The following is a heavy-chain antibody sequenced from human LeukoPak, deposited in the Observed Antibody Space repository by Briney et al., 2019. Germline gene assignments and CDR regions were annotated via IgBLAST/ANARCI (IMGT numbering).Heavy chain of an antibody. D-gene: IGHD2-2*01. CDR2: TYYRSTWYN. V-gene: IGHV6-1*01. J-gene: IGHJ5*02. CDR1: GDSVSSNSVT. CDR3: ARRLTQYDCFDP. Sequence: SQTLSLTCAISGDSVSSNSVTWNWIRQSPSRGLEWLGRTYYRSTWYNDCAVSVRGRITVNPDTSKNQFSLHLDSVTPEDTAVYYCARRLTQYDCFDPWGQGILVTVSS.